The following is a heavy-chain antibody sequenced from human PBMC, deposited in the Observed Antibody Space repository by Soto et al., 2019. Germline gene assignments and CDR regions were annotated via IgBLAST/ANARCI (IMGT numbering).Heavy chain of an antibody. CDR2: ISYDGSNK. J-gene: IGHJ5*02. V-gene: IGHV3-30*18. D-gene: IGHD4-17*01. CDR3: AKGRLRPITKWFDP. Sequence: GGSLRLSCAASGFTFSSYGMHWVRQAPGKGLEWVAVISYDGSNKYYADSVKGRFTISRDNSKNTLYLQMNSLRAEDTAVYYCAKGRLRPITKWFDPWGQGTLVTVSS. CDR1: GFTFSSYG.